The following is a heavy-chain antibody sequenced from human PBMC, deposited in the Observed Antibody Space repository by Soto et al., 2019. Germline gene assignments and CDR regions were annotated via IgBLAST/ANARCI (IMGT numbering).Heavy chain of an antibody. J-gene: IGHJ6*02. D-gene: IGHD2-15*01. CDR2: ISYDGSNK. V-gene: IGHV3-30*18. CDR1: GFTFSSYG. Sequence: QVQLVESGVGVVQPGRSLRLSCAASGFTFSSYGMHWVREAPGKGLEWVAVISYDGSNKYYADSVKGRFTISRDNSKNTLYLQMNSLRAEDTAVYYCAKIGSSGVVAATPVWYYYGMDVWGQGTTVTVSS. CDR3: AKIGSSGVVAATPVWYYYGMDV.